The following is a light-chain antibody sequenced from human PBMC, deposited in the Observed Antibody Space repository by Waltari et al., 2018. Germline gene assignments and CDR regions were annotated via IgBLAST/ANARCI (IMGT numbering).Light chain of an antibody. CDR1: SGYSSNV. J-gene: IGLJ3*02. CDR3: QTGGHGTCM. Sequence: LVLTHSPSASASLGATVKLTCTLSSGYSSNVIAWLEQQPGKGTLYLMKVNSDGSHRKGDDIPYRFSASNSGTEYYLSISSLHSEDETDYYCQTGGHGTCMFGGGTKVTVL. V-gene: IGLV4-69*01. CDR2: VNSDGSH.